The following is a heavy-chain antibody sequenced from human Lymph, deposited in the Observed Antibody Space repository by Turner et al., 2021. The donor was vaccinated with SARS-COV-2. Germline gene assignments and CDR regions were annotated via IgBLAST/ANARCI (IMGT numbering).Heavy chain of an antibody. CDR3: ARCRQWLVYWYFDL. V-gene: IGHV4-39*01. J-gene: IGHJ2*01. CDR2: CYYSGST. CDR1: GVSISSSSSY. D-gene: IGHD6-19*01. Sequence: QLQLQESGPRLVKPSETLSLTCTVSGVSISSSSSYCTWIRQPPGKGLEWFGSCYYSGSTDTNQSHKSRVTISVDTSKTQFSVKLRFVTAADKDVYFCARCRQWLVYWYFDLWGSGTLVTVSS.